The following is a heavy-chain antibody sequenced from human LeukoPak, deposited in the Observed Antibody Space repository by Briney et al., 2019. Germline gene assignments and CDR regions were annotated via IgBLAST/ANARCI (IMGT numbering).Heavy chain of an antibody. V-gene: IGHV1-69*04. D-gene: IGHD6-13*01. J-gene: IGHJ4*02. CDR1: GYTFTSYG. CDR2: IIPILGIA. CDR3: ARVLGIAAAGTTIFDY. Sequence: GASVKVSCKASGYTFTSYGISWVRQAPGQGLERMGRIIPILGIANYAQKFQGRVTITADKSTSTAYMELSSLRSEDTAVYYCARVLGIAAAGTTIFDYWGQGTLVTVSS.